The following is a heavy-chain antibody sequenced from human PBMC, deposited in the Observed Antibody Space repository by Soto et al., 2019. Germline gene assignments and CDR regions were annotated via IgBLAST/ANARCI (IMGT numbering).Heavy chain of an antibody. V-gene: IGHV3-15*01. CDR3: TTDYRVRDAFDI. J-gene: IGHJ3*02. CDR2: IKSKTDGGTT. CDR1: GFTFSNAW. Sequence: GGSLRLSCAASGFTFSNAWMSWVRQAPGKGLEWVGRIKSKTDGGTTDYAAPVKGRFTISRDDSKNTLYLQMNSLKTEDTAVYYCTTDYRVRDAFDIWGQGTMVTVSS. D-gene: IGHD3-10*01.